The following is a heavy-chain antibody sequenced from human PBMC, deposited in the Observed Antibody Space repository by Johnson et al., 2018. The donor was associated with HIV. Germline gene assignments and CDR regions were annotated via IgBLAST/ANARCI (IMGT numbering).Heavy chain of an antibody. Sequence: QVQLVESGGTVVRPGGSLRLSCAASGFNLDDYGMSWVRQAPGKGLEWVAFIRYDGSEKYYVDSVKGRFTISRGNAKNSLYLQMNSLSPEDTAVYYCATSLTGTRPFDIWGQGTMVTVSS. J-gene: IGHJ3*02. CDR1: GFNLDDYG. V-gene: IGHV3-30*02. CDR2: IRYDGSEK. D-gene: IGHD1-7*01. CDR3: ATSLTGTRPFDI.